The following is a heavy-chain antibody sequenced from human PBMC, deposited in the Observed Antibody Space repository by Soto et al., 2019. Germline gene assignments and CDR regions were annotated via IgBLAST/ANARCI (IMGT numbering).Heavy chain of an antibody. CDR2: IYYSGST. CDR3: ARVKDWMCSGGSCYSGAWRYYYYMDV. J-gene: IGHJ6*03. CDR1: GGSISSYY. D-gene: IGHD2-15*01. V-gene: IGHV4-59*01. Sequence: SETLSLTCTVSGGSISSYYWSWIRQPPGKGLEWIGYIYYSGSTNYNPSLKSRVTISVDTSKNQFSLKLSSVTAADTAVYYCARVKDWMCSGGSCYSGAWRYYYYMDVWGKGTTVTVSS.